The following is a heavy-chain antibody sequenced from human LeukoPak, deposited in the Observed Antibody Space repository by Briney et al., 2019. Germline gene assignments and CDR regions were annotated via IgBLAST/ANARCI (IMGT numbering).Heavy chain of an antibody. D-gene: IGHD2-2*02. V-gene: IGHV1-69*01. CDR3: ARLYCSSTSCHIGAPGGFDP. J-gene: IGHJ5*02. CDR1: GGTFSSYA. CDR2: IIPIFGTA. Sequence: SVKVSCKASGGTFSSYATSWVRQAPGQGLEWMGGIIPIFGTANYAQKFQGRVTITADESTSTAYMELSSLRSEDTAVYYCARLYCSSTSCHIGAPGGFDPWGQGTLVTVSS.